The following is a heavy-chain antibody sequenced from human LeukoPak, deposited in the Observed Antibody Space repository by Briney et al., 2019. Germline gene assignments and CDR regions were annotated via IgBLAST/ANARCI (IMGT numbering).Heavy chain of an antibody. Sequence: GGSLRLSCAASGFTFSSYAMSWVRQAPGKGVEWGSAISGRVGMTYYADSVKGRFTISRDNSKNTLYLQMNSLRAEDTAVYYCAKEYSSSSWRSDAFDIWGQGTMVTVYS. CDR1: GFTFSSYA. CDR2: ISGRVGMT. D-gene: IGHD6-6*01. V-gene: IGHV3-23*01. J-gene: IGHJ3*02. CDR3: AKEYSSSSWRSDAFDI.